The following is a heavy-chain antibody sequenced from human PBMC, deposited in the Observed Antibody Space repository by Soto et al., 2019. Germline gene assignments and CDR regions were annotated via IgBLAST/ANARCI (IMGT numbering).Heavy chain of an antibody. CDR2: MSANSGNT. CDR3: ASGGSSGAFDI. CDR1: GYTFTSYD. V-gene: IGHV1-18*01. Sequence: ASVKVSCKASGYTFTSYDINWVRQATGQGLEWMGWMSANSGNTDYAQKLQGRVTMTTDTSTSTAYMELRSLRSDDTAVYYCASGGSSGAFDIWGQGTMVTVSS. D-gene: IGHD1-26*01. J-gene: IGHJ3*02.